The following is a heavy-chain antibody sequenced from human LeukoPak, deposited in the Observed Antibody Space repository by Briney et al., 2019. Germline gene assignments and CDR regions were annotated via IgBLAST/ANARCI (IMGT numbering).Heavy chain of an antibody. CDR1: GYTFTSYA. D-gene: IGHD2-8*01. CDR2: INTNTGNP. J-gene: IGHJ6*03. CDR3: ARDPSMGYYYYMDV. V-gene: IGHV7-4-1*02. Sequence: ASVKVSCKASGYTFTSYAMNWVRQAPGQGLEWMGWINTNTGNPTYAQGFTGRFVFSLDTSVSTAYLQISSLTAEDTAVYYCARDPSMGYYYYMDVWGKGTTATVSS.